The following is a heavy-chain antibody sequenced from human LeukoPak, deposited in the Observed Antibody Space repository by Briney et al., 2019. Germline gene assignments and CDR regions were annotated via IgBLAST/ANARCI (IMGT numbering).Heavy chain of an antibody. D-gene: IGHD2-2*01. CDR2: VYYSGST. J-gene: IGHJ3*02. CDR1: GGSISDYY. Sequence: SETLSLTCTVSGGSISDYYWSWIRQPPGKGLEWIGYVYYSGSTNYNRSLKSRVSISIDTSKSQFSLKLRSVTAADTAVYYCATPRGVVVVTVITGGIGSFESWGQGTMVTVSS. CDR3: ATPRGVVVVTVITGGIGSFES. V-gene: IGHV4-59*01.